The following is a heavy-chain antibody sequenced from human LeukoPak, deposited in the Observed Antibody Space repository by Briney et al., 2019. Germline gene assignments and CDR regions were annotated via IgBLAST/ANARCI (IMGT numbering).Heavy chain of an antibody. V-gene: IGHV4-31*03. J-gene: IGHJ4*02. CDR1: ADSLSSGGHY. Sequence: PSETLSLTCTVSADSLSSGGHYWAWIRQFPGRGLESIGFIHHSGRSRHNPTLKDRVAISVDTSRKQFALKLSSVTAADTAMYYCARGGNRFGGFYFDYWGQGIQVIVSS. CDR3: ARGGNRFGGFYFDY. CDR2: IHHSGRS. D-gene: IGHD3-10*01.